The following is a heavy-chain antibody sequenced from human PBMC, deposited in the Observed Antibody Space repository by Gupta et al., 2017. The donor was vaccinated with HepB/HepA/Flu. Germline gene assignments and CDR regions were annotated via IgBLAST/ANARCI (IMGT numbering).Heavy chain of an antibody. Sequence: QVHLVESGGGVVQPGRSLRLSCAASGFPLRSYAMHWVRQAPGKGLEWVAVISSDGNNKFYADSVKGRFTISRDNSKNTLYLQMNSLRGEDTALYYCARTDSLDYWGQGALVTVSS. CDR2: ISSDGNNK. J-gene: IGHJ4*02. CDR3: ARTDSLDY. V-gene: IGHV3-30-3*01. CDR1: GFPLRSYA.